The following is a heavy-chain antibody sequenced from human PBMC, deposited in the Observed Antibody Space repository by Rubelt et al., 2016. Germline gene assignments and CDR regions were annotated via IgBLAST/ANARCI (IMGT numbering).Heavy chain of an antibody. D-gene: IGHD2-21*02. CDR3: AREVYCGGDCYSEDAFDI. J-gene: IGHJ3*02. V-gene: IGHV4-59*01. Sequence: GSTNYNHSLKSRVTISVDTSKNQFSLKLSSVTAADTAVYYCAREVYCGGDCYSEDAFDIWGQGTMVTVSS. CDR2: GST.